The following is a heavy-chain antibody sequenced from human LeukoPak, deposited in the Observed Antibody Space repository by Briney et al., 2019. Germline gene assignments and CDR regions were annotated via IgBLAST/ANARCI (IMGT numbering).Heavy chain of an antibody. D-gene: IGHD6-19*01. CDR1: GYRFTNYW. CDR2: IYPDDSDV. J-gene: IGHJ4*02. CDR3: AKLTTGWSFDF. V-gene: IGHV5-51*01. Sequence: GESLKISCKGSGYRFTNYWTGWVRQMPGRGLEWMGTIYPDDSDVRYSPSFQGQVTMSADKSITTAYLQWSSLKASDTALYYCAKLTTGWSFDFWGQGTLVTVSS.